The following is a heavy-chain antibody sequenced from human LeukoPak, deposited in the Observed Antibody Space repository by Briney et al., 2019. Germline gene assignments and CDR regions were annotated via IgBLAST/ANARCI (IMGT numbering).Heavy chain of an antibody. CDR1: GFTFSSYA. V-gene: IGHV3-23*01. CDR3: AKVPSITIFGVVYDAFDI. D-gene: IGHD3-3*01. Sequence: PGGSLRLSCAASGFTFSSYAMSWVRQAPGKGLEWVSAISGSGGSTYYADSVKGRFTISRDNSKNTLYLQMDSLRGEDTAVYYCAKVPSITIFGVVYDAFDICGQGTMVTVSS. J-gene: IGHJ3*02. CDR2: ISGSGGST.